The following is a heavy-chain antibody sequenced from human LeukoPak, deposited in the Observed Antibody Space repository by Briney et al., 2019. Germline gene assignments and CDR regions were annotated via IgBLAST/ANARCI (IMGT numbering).Heavy chain of an antibody. J-gene: IGHJ6*02. CDR1: GGTFSRNV. CDR3: ARTYYDILTGYHYYYYGMDV. D-gene: IGHD3-9*01. CDR2: IIPIFGTT. V-gene: IGHV1-69*01. Sequence: SVKVSCKASGGTFSRNVISWVRQAPGQGLEWMGGIIPIFGTTNYAQKFQGRVTITADESTSTVFMDLSSLGSEDTAVYYCARTYYDILTGYHYYYYGMDVWGQGTTVTVSS.